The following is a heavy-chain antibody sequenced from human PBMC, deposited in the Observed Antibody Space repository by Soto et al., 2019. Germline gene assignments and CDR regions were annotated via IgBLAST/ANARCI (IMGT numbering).Heavy chain of an antibody. CDR3: AHSRCGGDCLQSYSSHYSYGMDV. CDR2: IYWDDDK. J-gene: IGHJ6*02. Sequence: QITLKESGPALVKPTQTLTLTCTISGFSLSTGGVGVGWIRQPPGKALEWLALIYWDDDKRYSPSLRSRLTITKDTSKNQLVLTMTTIDPVETATYYCAHSRCGGDCLQSYSSHYSYGMDVWGQGTTVTVSS. CDR1: GFSLSTGGVG. V-gene: IGHV2-5*02. D-gene: IGHD2-21*02.